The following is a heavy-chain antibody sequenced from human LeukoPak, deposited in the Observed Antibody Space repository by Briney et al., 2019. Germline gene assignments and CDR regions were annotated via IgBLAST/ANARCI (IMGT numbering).Heavy chain of an antibody. CDR2: ISSSSSYI. V-gene: IGHV3-21*01. CDR1: GSTFSSYS. Sequence: GGSLRLSCAASGSTFSSYSMNWVRQAPGKGLEWVSSISSSSSYIYYADSVKGRFTISRDNAKYSLYLQMNSLRAEDTAVYYCARVGGRYCSSTSCYILWGQGTLVTVSS. D-gene: IGHD2-2*02. CDR3: ARVGGRYCSSTSCYIL. J-gene: IGHJ4*02.